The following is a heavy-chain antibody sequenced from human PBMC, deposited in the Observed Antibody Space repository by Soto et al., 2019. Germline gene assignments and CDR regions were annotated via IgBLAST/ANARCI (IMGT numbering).Heavy chain of an antibody. CDR3: ARDNWGSLDN. J-gene: IGHJ4*02. V-gene: IGHV3-74*01. CDR1: GFTFGSYW. D-gene: IGHD7-27*01. CDR2: MNRDATIV. Sequence: GGSLRLSCAASGFTFGSYWMTWVRQDPVNGLVWVAHMNRDATIVVYGDSVKGRFTFSRDNAKNTVYLQMDSLTVEDTGVYYCARDNWGSLDNWGQGTLVTVSS.